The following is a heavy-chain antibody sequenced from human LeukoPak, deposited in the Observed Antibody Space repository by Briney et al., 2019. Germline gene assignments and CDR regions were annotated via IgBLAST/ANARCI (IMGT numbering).Heavy chain of an antibody. CDR1: GGSISSSSYY. CDR2: IYYSGST. D-gene: IGHD3-10*01. V-gene: IGHV4-61*05. Sequence: SETLSLTCTVSGGSISSSSYYWGWIRQPPGKGLEWIGYIYYSGSTNYNPSLKSRVTISVDTSKNQFSLKLSSVTAADTAVYYCARWGYGSGSSAASFDPWGQGTLVTVSS. CDR3: ARWGYGSGSSAASFDP. J-gene: IGHJ5*02.